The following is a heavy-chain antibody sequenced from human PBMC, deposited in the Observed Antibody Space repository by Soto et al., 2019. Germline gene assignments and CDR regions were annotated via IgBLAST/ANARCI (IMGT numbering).Heavy chain of an antibody. J-gene: IGHJ6*02. D-gene: IGHD3-10*01. CDR1: GFTFSSYA. V-gene: IGHV3-23*01. Sequence: PGGSLRLSCAASGFTFSSYAMSWVRQAPGKGLEWVSAISGSGGSTYYADSVKGRFTISRDNSKNTLYLQMNSLRAEDTAVYYCATQSERSYGSGSYYGSLYYYGMDVWGQGTTVTVSS. CDR2: ISGSGGST. CDR3: ATQSERSYGSGSYYGSLYYYGMDV.